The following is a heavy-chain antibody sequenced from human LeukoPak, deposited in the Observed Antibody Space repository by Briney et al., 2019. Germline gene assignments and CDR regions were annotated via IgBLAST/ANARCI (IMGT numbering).Heavy chain of an antibody. V-gene: IGHV3-9*01. D-gene: IGHD3-3*01. Sequence: GGSLRLSCAASGFTFDDYAMHWVRQAPGKGLEWVSGISWNSGSIGYADSVKGRFTISRDNAKNTLYLQMNSLRAEDTAVYYCARVTGYYDFWSGYWIDYWGQGTLVTVSS. J-gene: IGHJ4*02. CDR1: GFTFDDYA. CDR3: ARVTGYYDFWSGYWIDY. CDR2: ISWNSGSI.